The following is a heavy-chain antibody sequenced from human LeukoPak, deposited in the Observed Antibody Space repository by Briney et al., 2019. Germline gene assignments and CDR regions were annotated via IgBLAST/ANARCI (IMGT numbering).Heavy chain of an antibody. J-gene: IGHJ5*02. CDR1: GFSLSTSGVG. V-gene: IGHV2-5*01. CDR2: IYWNDDK. CDR3: AHRPPYYDFWSGYYTGTWFDP. D-gene: IGHD3-3*01. Sequence: SGPTLVKPTQTLTLTRTFSGFSLSTSGVGVGWIRQPPGKALEWLALIYWNDDKRYSPSLKSRLTITKDTSKNQVVLTMTNMDPVDTATYYCAHRPPYYDFWSGYYTGTWFDPWGQGTLVTVSS.